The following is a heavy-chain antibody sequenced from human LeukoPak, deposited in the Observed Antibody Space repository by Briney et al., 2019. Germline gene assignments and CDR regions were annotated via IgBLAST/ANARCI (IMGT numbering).Heavy chain of an antibody. D-gene: IGHD2-2*01. CDR3: ARGALSGDIVVVPAANVIGWFDP. J-gene: IGHJ5*02. CDR2: INHSGST. Sequence: SETLSLTCAVYGGSFSGYYWSWIRQPPGKGLERIGEINHSGSTNYNPSLKSRVTISVDTSKNQFSLKLSSVTAADTAVYYCARGALSGDIVVVPAANVIGWFDPWGQGTLVTVSS. CDR1: GGSFSGYY. V-gene: IGHV4-34*01.